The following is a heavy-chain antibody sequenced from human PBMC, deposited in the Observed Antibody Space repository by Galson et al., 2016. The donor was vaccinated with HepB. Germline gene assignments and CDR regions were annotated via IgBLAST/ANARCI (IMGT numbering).Heavy chain of an antibody. CDR1: GYTFTSYD. J-gene: IGHJ5*02. V-gene: IGHV1-8*01. CDR3: TRGWDR. Sequence: SVKVSCKASGYTFTSYDINWVRQASGQGLEWMGWINPDSGDTGYAQKFQGRVTMTTDTSINTAYMALSSLRSQDTALYYCTRGWDRWGQGTLVIVSS. CDR2: INPDSGDT.